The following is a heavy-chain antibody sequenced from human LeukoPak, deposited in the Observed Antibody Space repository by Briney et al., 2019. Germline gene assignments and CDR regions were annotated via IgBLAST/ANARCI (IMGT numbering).Heavy chain of an antibody. Sequence: PGRSLRLSCAASGFTFSSYVMHWVRQAPGKGLEWVAIISYDGSNEYYADSVKGRFTISRDNSKNTLYLQMNSLRAADTAVYYCARARGWFGGVMGDYWGQGTLVTVSS. J-gene: IGHJ4*02. V-gene: IGHV3-30*04. CDR3: ARARGWFGGVMGDY. CDR1: GFTFSSYV. D-gene: IGHD3-16*01. CDR2: ISYDGSNE.